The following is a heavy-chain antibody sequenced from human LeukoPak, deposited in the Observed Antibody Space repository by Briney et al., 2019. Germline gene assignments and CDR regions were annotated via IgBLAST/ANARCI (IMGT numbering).Heavy chain of an antibody. Sequence: SVKVSCKASGYTFTSYGISWVRQAPGQGLEWMGRIIPIFGTANYAQKFQGRVTITTDESTSTAYMELSSLRSEDTAVYYCASRELVPKAKYYFDYWGQGTLVTVSS. CDR2: IIPIFGTA. CDR3: ASRELVPKAKYYFDY. V-gene: IGHV1-69*05. J-gene: IGHJ4*02. D-gene: IGHD6-13*01. CDR1: GYTFTSYG.